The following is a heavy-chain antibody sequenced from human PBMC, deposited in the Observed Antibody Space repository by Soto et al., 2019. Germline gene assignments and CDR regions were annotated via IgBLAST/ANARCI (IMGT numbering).Heavy chain of an antibody. V-gene: IGHV2-5*01. CDR1: GFSISTVGVG. Sequence: QITLKESGPTLVKPTQTLTLTCTFSGFSISTVGVGVGWIRQPPGKALQWLALIYWNGDKYYSPSLTNRLTNTKDPSKTQVVLTMTDMDPVDAGPFFCAPKGQLVGAGFDPWGQGTLVTVSS. CDR2: IYWNGDK. D-gene: IGHD6-6*01. J-gene: IGHJ5*02. CDR3: APKGQLVGAGFDP.